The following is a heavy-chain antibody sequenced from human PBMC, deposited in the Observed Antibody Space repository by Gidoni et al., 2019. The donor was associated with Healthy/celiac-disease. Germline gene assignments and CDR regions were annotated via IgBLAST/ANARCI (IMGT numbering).Heavy chain of an antibody. V-gene: IGHV3-9*01. CDR2: IRWNSGSI. CDR1: GFTFDDYA. J-gene: IGHJ5*02. CDR3: AKAEAKEWLSPSNWFDP. Sequence: EVQLVESGGGLVQPGRSLRLSGAASGFTFDDYAMHGVRHAPGKGLEWVSGIRWNSGSIGYAESVKGRFTISRENAKNSLYLQMNSLRAEDTALYYCAKAEAKEWLSPSNWFDPWGQGTLVTVSS. D-gene: IGHD3-3*01.